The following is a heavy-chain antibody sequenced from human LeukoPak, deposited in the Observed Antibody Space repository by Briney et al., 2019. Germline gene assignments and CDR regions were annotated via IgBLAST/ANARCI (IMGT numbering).Heavy chain of an antibody. J-gene: IGHJ4*02. V-gene: IGHV4-59*08. CDR1: GGSISSYY. Sequence: KPSETLSLTCTVSGGSISSYYWSWIRQPPGKGLEWIGYIYYSGSTNYNPSLKSRVTISVDTSKNQFSLKLSSVTVADTAVYYCTRLRRAANDYWGQGTLVTVSS. D-gene: IGHD2-15*01. CDR3: TRLRRAANDY. CDR2: IYYSGST.